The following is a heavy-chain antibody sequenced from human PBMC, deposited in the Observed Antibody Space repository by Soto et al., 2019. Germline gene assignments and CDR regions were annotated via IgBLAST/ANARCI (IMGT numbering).Heavy chain of an antibody. CDR3: AREEYYYGSGAFFDY. Sequence: QVQLVQSGAEVKKPGSSVKVSCKASGGTFSSYTISWVRQAPGQGLEWMGRIIPILGIANYAQKCQGRVTIPAHKSTSTAYMELSSLRSEDTAVYYCAREEYYYGSGAFFDYWGQGTLVTVSS. J-gene: IGHJ4*02. CDR1: GGTFSSYT. CDR2: IIPILGIA. V-gene: IGHV1-69*08. D-gene: IGHD3-10*01.